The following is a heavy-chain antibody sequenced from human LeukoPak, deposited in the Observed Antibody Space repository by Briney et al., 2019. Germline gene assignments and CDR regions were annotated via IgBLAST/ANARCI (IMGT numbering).Heavy chain of an antibody. CDR1: GFTFSNFA. J-gene: IGHJ6*02. CDR2: ISYVGDKE. Sequence: SGGSLRLSCAASGFTFSNFAMHWVRQAPGKGLEWVAVISYVGDKEYYADSVKGQFTISRDNSRDRLYLQMNSLRPEDTAMYYCARVRGGRSWYYYGMDVWGRGTTVTVSS. V-gene: IGHV3-30-3*01. CDR3: ARVRGGRSWYYYGMDV. D-gene: IGHD3-16*01.